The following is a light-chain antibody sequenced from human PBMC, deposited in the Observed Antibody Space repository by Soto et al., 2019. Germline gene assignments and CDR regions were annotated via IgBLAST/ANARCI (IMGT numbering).Light chain of an antibody. J-gene: IGLJ2*01. CDR1: SSDVGGYNY. V-gene: IGLV2-14*01. CDR3: SSYTSSSLVV. Sequence: QSALTQPASVSGSPGQSITISCTGTSSDVGGYNYVSWYQQPPGKAPKLMIYDVSNRPSGVSNRFFGSKSGNTASLTISGIQAEDEADYYCSSYTSSSLVVFGGGTKVTVL. CDR2: DVS.